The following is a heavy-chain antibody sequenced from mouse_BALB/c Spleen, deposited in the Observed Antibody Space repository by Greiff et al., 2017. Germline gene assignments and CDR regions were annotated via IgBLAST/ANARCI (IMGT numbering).Heavy chain of an antibody. D-gene: IGHD2-1*01. CDR2: INPSNGRT. V-gene: IGHV1S81*02. CDR3: AREGYGNFFAY. Sequence: VQLQQPGAELVKPGASVKLSCKASGYTFTSYWMHWVKQRPGQGLEWIGEINPSNGRTNYNEKFKSKATLTVDKSSSTAYMQLSSLTSEDSAVYYCAREGYGNFFAYWGQGTLVTVSA. CDR1: GYTFTSYW. J-gene: IGHJ3*01.